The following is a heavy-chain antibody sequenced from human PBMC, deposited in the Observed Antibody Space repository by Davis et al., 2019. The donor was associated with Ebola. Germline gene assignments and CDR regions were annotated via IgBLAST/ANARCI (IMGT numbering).Heavy chain of an antibody. Sequence: SQTLSLTCAISGDSVSSNSAAWNWIRQSPSRGLEWLGRTYYRSKWYNDYAVSVKSRITINPDTSKNKFSLQLNPVTPEDTAVYYCARAVWAAAGNNWFDPWGQGTLVTVSS. CDR1: GDSVSSNSAA. J-gene: IGHJ5*02. D-gene: IGHD6-13*01. CDR2: TYYRSKWYN. V-gene: IGHV6-1*01. CDR3: ARAVWAAAGNNWFDP.